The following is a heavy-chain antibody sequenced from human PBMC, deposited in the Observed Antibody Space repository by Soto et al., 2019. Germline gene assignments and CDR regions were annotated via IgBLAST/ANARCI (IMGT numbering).Heavy chain of an antibody. J-gene: IGHJ3*02. CDR1: GFTFSSYG. CDR2: IWYDGSNK. CDR3: AREPTGYSSSWSIGPDAFDI. Sequence: GGSLRLSCAASGFTFSSYGMHWVRQAPGKGLEWVAVIWYDGSNKYYADSVKGRFTISRDNSKNTLYLQMNSLRAEDTAVYYCAREPTGYSSSWSIGPDAFDIWGQGTMVTVSS. V-gene: IGHV3-33*01. D-gene: IGHD6-13*01.